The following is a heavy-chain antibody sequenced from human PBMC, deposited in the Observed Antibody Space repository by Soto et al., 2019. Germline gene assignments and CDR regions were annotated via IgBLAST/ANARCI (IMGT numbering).Heavy chain of an antibody. V-gene: IGHV3-48*02. D-gene: IGHD5-18*01. CDR1: GFTFSSYS. Sequence: GGSLRLSCAASGFTFSSYSMNWVRQAPGKGLEWVSYISSSSTIYYADSVKGRFTISRDNAKNSLYLQMNSLRDEDTAVYYCARDSGYSYGYPDYWGQGTLVTVSA. CDR3: ARDSGYSYGYPDY. CDR2: ISSSSTI. J-gene: IGHJ4*02.